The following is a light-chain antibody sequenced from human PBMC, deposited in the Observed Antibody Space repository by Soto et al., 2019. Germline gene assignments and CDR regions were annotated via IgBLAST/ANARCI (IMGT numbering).Light chain of an antibody. Sequence: QMTQSRSSRSACVGNRGTIAWRASQDIRNDLGWYQQKPGKAPRLLIYAASILQSGVPSRFSGRRSRTEFTLTISSLQPDDFATYYCQQYNSYSWTFGQGTKVDIK. CDR2: AAS. J-gene: IGKJ1*01. CDR1: QDIRND. CDR3: QQYNSYSWT. V-gene: IGKV1-17*01.